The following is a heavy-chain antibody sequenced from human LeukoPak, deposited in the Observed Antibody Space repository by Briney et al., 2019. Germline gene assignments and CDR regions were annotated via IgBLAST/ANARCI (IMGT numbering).Heavy chain of an antibody. Sequence: SETLSLTCNVSGVSISTHYWSWIRQSPGKGLEWIGYIYHNGITNYNPSLKSRVTISIDTSKNEFSLKLTSVIAADTAVYFCAREANYYGSGSYFEGTFDYWGQGSLVTVSS. V-gene: IGHV4-59*11. CDR1: GVSISTHY. D-gene: IGHD3-10*01. CDR3: AREANYYGSGSYFEGTFDY. J-gene: IGHJ4*02. CDR2: IYHNGIT.